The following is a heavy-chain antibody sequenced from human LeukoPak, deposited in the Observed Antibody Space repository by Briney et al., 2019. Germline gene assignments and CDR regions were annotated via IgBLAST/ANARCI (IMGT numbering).Heavy chain of an antibody. D-gene: IGHD5-24*01. Sequence: ASVKVSCKASGYTFTTYYMRWVRQAPGQGLEWMGIINPSGGTTFYAQKFQGRVTMTRDMSTSTVHMELSSLRSEDTAVYYCARDHGMATILAKSNHFDFWGQGTLVTVSS. CDR1: GYTFTTYY. V-gene: IGHV1-46*01. CDR3: ARDHGMATILAKSNHFDF. J-gene: IGHJ4*02. CDR2: INPSGGTT.